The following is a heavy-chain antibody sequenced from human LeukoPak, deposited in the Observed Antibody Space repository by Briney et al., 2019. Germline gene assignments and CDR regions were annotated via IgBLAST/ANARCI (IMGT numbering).Heavy chain of an antibody. CDR1: GLTFSNYG. CDR3: ARDLGQYYDTSDNWFDP. D-gene: IGHD3-22*01. J-gene: IGHJ5*02. CDR2: IRYDGSNK. V-gene: IGHV3-30*02. Sequence: PGGSLRLFCAASGLTFSNYGMHWVRQAPGKGLEWGAFIRYDGSNKYYADSVKGRFTISRDNSKNTLYLQMNSLRAEDTAVYYCARDLGQYYDTSDNWFDPWGQGTLVTVSS.